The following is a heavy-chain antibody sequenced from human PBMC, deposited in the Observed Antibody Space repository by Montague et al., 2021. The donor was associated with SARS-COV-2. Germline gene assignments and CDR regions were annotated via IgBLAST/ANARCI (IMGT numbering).Heavy chain of an antibody. CDR2: IYYSGSI. J-gene: IGHJ3*02. CDR3: ARFPTSYYYDSKAAPATPDAFDI. CDR1: GGSISSSSYY. D-gene: IGHD3-22*01. V-gene: IGHV4-39*01. Sequence: SETLSLTCTVSGGSISSSSYYWGWIRQPPGKGLEWIGSIYYSGSIYYNPSLKSRVTISVDTSKNQFSLKLSSVTAAGTAVYYCARFPTSYYYDSKAAPATPDAFDIWGQGTMVTVSS.